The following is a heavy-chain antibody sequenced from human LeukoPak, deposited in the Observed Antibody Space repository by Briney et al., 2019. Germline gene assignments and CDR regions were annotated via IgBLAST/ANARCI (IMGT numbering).Heavy chain of an antibody. V-gene: IGHV4-59*08. CDR1: GGSISSYY. D-gene: IGHD1-26*01. CDR2: IYYSGST. J-gene: IGHJ4*02. Sequence: PSETLSLTCTVSGGSISSYYWSWIRQPPGKGLEWIGYIYYSGSTNYNPSLKSRVTISVDTSKNQFSLKLSSVTAADTAVYYCARRGGSYYFDYWGQGTLVTVSS. CDR3: ARRGGSYYFDY.